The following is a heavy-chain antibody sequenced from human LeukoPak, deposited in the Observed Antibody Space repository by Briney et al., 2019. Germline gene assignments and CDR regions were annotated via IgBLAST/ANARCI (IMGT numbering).Heavy chain of an antibody. CDR3: AKDHGGYYFDY. CDR2: IWYDGSNK. J-gene: IGHJ4*02. Sequence: PGGSLRLSCAASGFTFSSYGMHWVRQAPGKGLEWVAVIWYDGSNKYYADSVKGRFTISRDNSKNTLYLQMNSLRAEDTAVYYCAKDHGGYYFDYWGQGTLVTVSS. CDR1: GFTFSSYG. V-gene: IGHV3-33*06. D-gene: IGHD3-16*01.